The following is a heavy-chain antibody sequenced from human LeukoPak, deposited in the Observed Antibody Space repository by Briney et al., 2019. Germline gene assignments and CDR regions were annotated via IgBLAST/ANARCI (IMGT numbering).Heavy chain of an antibody. CDR3: ARERHCGDPRVSFFDY. D-gene: IGHD3-10*01. CDR1: GFTFSDDF. V-gene: IGHV3-48*04. J-gene: IGHJ4*02. Sequence: GGSLRLSCAASGFTFSDDFMNWVRQAPGKGLEWVSYISSSSSTIYYADSVKGRFTISRDNAKNSLYLQMNSLRAEDTAVYYCARERHCGDPRVSFFDYWGQGTLVTVSS. CDR2: ISSSSSTI.